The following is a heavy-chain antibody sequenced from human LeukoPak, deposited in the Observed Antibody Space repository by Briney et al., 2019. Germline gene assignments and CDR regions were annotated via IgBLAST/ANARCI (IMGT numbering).Heavy chain of an antibody. CDR1: GYTFITYG. CDR3: ARRRLGSGGWFPFDY. D-gene: IGHD2-15*01. CDR2: ISASKGNT. Sequence: ASVKVSCKASGYTFITYGISWVRQAPGQGLEWMGWISASKGNTNYAQKFQDRVSLTTDTSTSTAYMELRSLTSDDTAVYYCARRRLGSGGWFPFDYWGQGTLVTVSS. J-gene: IGHJ4*02. V-gene: IGHV1-18*01.